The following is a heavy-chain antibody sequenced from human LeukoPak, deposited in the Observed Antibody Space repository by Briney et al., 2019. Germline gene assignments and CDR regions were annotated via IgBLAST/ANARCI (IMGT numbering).Heavy chain of an antibody. CDR2: IYPGDSNT. CDR3: ARQPLVRDCGGDCEFDY. Sequence: GESLKISCKGSGYSFSNYWIGWVRQMPGKGREWMGIIYPGDSNTRYSPSFQGQVTISADKSISTAYLQWTSLKASDTAIYYCARQPLVRDCGGDCEFDYWGQGTRVSVSS. CDR1: GYSFSNYW. V-gene: IGHV5-51*01. D-gene: IGHD2-21*02. J-gene: IGHJ4*02.